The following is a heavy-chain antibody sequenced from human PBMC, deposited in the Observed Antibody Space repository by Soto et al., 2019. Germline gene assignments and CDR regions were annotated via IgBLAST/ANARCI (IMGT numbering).Heavy chain of an antibody. D-gene: IGHD3-10*01. CDR3: IGSFPF. Sequence: PGGSLRLSCTASGFPFGNFLMSWFRQAPGKGMEWVGFIRSQPYGGTAEYAASVRGRFTISGDDSKGIAYLQMNSLQTEDSGVYYCIGSFPFWGQGTLVTVSS. CDR1: GFPFGNFL. CDR2: IRSQPYGGTA. J-gene: IGHJ4*02. V-gene: IGHV3-49*03.